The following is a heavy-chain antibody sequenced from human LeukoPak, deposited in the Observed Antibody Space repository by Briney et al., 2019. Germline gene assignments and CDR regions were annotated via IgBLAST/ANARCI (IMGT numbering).Heavy chain of an antibody. CDR1: GYTFIDYY. Sequence: GASVKVSCKASGYTFIDYYIHWVRQAPGQGLEWMGWINPNNGGTNSAQKFQGRVTMTRDTSSSTAYMELSRLRSDDTAVYYCAGGISTRHFYYGMDVWGQGTTVTVSS. J-gene: IGHJ6*02. CDR2: INPNNGGT. V-gene: IGHV1-2*02. CDR3: AGGISTRHFYYGMDV.